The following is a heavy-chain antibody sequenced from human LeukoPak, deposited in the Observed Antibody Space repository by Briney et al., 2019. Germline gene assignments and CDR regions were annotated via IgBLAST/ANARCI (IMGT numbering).Heavy chain of an antibody. Sequence: GESLKISCKGSGYSFTSYWIGWVRQTPGKGLEWMGIIYPGDSDTRYSPSFQGQVTISADKSISTAYLQWSSLKASDTAMYYCARHSIYVSSGYYNYLLDYWGQGTLVTVSS. CDR3: ARHSIYVSSGYYNYLLDY. CDR1: GYSFTSYW. CDR2: IYPGDSDT. D-gene: IGHD3-22*01. J-gene: IGHJ4*02. V-gene: IGHV5-51*01.